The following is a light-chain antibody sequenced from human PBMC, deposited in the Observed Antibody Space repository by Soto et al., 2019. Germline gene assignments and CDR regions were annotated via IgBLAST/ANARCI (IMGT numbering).Light chain of an antibody. CDR3: QQYDNWPLYT. Sequence: ETVMTQSPVTLSVSPGDRATLSCRASQRISDNVAWYQHKPGQSPRLLIYDATTRAPGVPARFSGSGSGTDFTLTIGSLQSEDFAVYYCQQYDNWPLYTFGQGTKVEIK. CDR2: DAT. V-gene: IGKV3-15*01. J-gene: IGKJ2*01. CDR1: QRISDN.